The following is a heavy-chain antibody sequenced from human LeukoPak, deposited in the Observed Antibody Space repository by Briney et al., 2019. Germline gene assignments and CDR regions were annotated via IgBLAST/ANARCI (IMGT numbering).Heavy chain of an antibody. D-gene: IGHD3-22*01. CDR3: ARVATMIVVVIENAFDI. J-gene: IGHJ3*02. CDR2: IYYNGIS. Sequence: SETLSLTCTVSGGSISGYYWSWIRQPPGKGLEWIAYIYYNGISNYNPSLKSRVIISVDSSKNQFSLKLSSVTAADTAVYYCARVATMIVVVIENAFDIWGQGTMVTVSS. CDR1: GGSISGYY. V-gene: IGHV4-59*12.